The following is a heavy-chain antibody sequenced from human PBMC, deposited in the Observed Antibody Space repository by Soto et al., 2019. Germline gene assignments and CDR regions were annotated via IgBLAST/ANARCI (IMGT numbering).Heavy chain of an antibody. CDR3: AKDRSKKTTLYYYYYMDV. Sequence: GGSLRLSCAASGFTFSSYAMSWVRQAPGKGLEWVSAISGSGGSTYYADSVKGRFTISRDNSKNTLYLQMNSLRAEDTAVYYCAKDRSKKTTLYYYYYMDVWGKGTTVTVSS. CDR1: GFTFSSYA. CDR2: ISGSGGST. J-gene: IGHJ6*03. V-gene: IGHV3-23*01. D-gene: IGHD1-1*01.